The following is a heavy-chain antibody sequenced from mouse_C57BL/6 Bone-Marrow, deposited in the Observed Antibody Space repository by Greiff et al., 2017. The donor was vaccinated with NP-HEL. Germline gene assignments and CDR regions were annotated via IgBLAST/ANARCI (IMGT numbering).Heavy chain of an antibody. CDR3: SDSNYFAWFAY. J-gene: IGHJ3*01. Sequence: EVQLQQSGAELVRPGASVKLSCTASGFNIKDDYMHWVKQRPEQGLEWIGWIDPENGDTEYASKFQGKATITADTSSNTAYLQLSSLTSEDTAVYYCSDSNYFAWFAYWGQGTLVTVSA. V-gene: IGHV14-4*01. D-gene: IGHD2-5*01. CDR2: IDPENGDT. CDR1: GFNIKDDY.